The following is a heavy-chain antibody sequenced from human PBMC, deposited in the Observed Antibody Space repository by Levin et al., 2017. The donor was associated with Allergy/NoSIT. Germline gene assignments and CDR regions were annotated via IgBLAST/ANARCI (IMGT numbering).Heavy chain of an antibody. CDR2: ISWNSGNI. D-gene: IGHD3-22*01. J-gene: IGHJ4*02. Sequence: PGESLKISCAASGFGFDDCSMHWVRQAPGKGLEWVSGISWNSGNIGYADSVKGRFTISRDNAKNTLYLQMNSLRAEDTALYYCAKTNGYYDSTAYFDQWGQGTQVIVSS. CDR3: AKTNGYYDSTAYFDQ. V-gene: IGHV3-9*01. CDR1: GFGFDDCS.